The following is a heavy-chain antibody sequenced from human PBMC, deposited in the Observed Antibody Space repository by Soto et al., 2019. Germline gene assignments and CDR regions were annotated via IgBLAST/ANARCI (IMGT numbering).Heavy chain of an antibody. CDR3: ARDSFTQQGY. V-gene: IGHV3-53*01. D-gene: IGHD5-18*01. CDR1: GFTVSSNY. J-gene: IGHJ4*02. Sequence: GESLKISCAASGFTVSSNYMSWVRQAPGKGLEWVSVIYSGGSTYYADSVKGRFTISRDNSKNTLYLQMNSLRAEDTAVYYCARDSFTQQGYWGQGTLVTVSS. CDR2: IYSGGST.